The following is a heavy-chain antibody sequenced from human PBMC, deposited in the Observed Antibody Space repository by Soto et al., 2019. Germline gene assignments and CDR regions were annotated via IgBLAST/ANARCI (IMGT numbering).Heavy chain of an antibody. CDR3: ARQGLITGTLLHYYGMDV. J-gene: IGHJ6*01. CDR2: INDDGIST. D-gene: IGHD1-20*01. V-gene: IGHV3-74*01. Sequence: GGSLRLSCAASGFTFSMYWMHWVRQVPGKGPEWVSRINDDGISTNYADSVKGRFTISRDNAKNSLYLQMNSLRAEDTAVYYCARQGLITGTLLHYYGMDVWGQGATVTVSS. CDR1: GFTFSMYW.